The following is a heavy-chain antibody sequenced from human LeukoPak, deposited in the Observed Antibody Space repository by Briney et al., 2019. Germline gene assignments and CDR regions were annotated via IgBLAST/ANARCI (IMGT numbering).Heavy chain of an antibody. CDR1: GFTFSSYG. D-gene: IGHD6-19*01. CDR2: IRYDGSNK. CDR3: AKYTAAVAGERSYFDY. J-gene: IGHJ4*02. V-gene: IGHV3-30*02. Sequence: GGSLRLSCAASGFTFSSYGMHWVRQAPGKGLEWVAFIRYDGSNKYYADSVKGRFTISRDNSKNTLYLQMNSLGAEDTAVYYCAKYTAAVAGERSYFDYWGQGTLVTVSS.